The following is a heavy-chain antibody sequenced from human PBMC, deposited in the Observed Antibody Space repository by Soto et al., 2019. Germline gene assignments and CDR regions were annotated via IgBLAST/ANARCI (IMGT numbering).Heavy chain of an antibody. V-gene: IGHV1-69*01. CDR3: AREPAARPRRPYYFDY. D-gene: IGHD6-6*01. Sequence: QVQLLQSGAEVKKPGSSVKVSCKASGGTFSSYAISWVRQAPGQGLEWMGGIIPIFGTANYAQKFQGRVTITADESTSTAYMELSSLRSEDTAVYYCAREPAARPRRPYYFDYWGQGTLVTVSS. CDR2: IIPIFGTA. J-gene: IGHJ4*02. CDR1: GGTFSSYA.